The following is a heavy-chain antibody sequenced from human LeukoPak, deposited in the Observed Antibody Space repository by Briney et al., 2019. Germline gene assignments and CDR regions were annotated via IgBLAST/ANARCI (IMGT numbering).Heavy chain of an antibody. CDR1: GFTFSNAW. D-gene: IGHD3-10*01. CDR3: TTDIYRLWSFDY. V-gene: IGHV3-15*01. J-gene: IGHJ4*02. Sequence: GGSLRLSCAASGFTFSNAWMSWVRQAPGKGLEWVGRIKSKTDGGTTDYAAPAKGRFTISRDDSKNTLYLQMNSLKTEDTAVYYCTTDIYRLWSFDYWGQGTLVTVSS. CDR2: IKSKTDGGTT.